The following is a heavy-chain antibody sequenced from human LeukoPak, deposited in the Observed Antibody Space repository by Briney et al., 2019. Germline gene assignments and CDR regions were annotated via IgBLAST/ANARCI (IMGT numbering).Heavy chain of an antibody. D-gene: IGHD5-18*01. CDR2: ISWDGGST. CDR1: GFTFRSYW. J-gene: IGHJ4*02. CDR3: ARGDTPFDY. Sequence: GGSLRLSCTASGFTFRSYWMAWVRQAPGKGLEWVSLISWDGGSTYYADSVKGRFTISRDNAKNSLYLQMNSLRAEDTAVYYCARGDTPFDYWGQGTLVTVSS. V-gene: IGHV3-43*01.